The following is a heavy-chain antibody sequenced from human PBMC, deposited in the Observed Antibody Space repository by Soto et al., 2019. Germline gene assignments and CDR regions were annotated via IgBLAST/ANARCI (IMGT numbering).Heavy chain of an antibody. V-gene: IGHV3-21*01. D-gene: IGHD1-26*01. CDR2: ITTSSSYR. Sequence: GGSLRLSCAASGFTFTSYTMNWVRQAPGKGLEWVSSITTSSSYRYHSGSVKGRFTISRDNAKNSLFLQMNSLRAEDTAVYYCVRGEVPADWGQGTLVTVSS. CDR1: GFTFTSYT. CDR3: VRGEVPAD. J-gene: IGHJ4*02.